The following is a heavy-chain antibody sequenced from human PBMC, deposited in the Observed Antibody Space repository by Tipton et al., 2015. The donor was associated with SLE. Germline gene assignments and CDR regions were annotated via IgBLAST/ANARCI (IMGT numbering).Heavy chain of an antibody. CDR1: GGSISSYY. J-gene: IGHJ3*02. Sequence: TLSLTCTVSGGSISSYYWSWFRQPPGKGLEWIGYIYYSGSTNYNPSLKSRVTISVDTSKNQSSLKLSSVTAADTAVYYCARGHTTVSYDAFDIWGQGTMVTVSS. CDR2: IYYSGST. D-gene: IGHD4-17*01. CDR3: ARGHTTVSYDAFDI. V-gene: IGHV4-59*08.